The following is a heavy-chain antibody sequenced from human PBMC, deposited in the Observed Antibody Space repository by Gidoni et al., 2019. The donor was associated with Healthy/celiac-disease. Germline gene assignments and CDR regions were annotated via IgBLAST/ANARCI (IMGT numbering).Heavy chain of an antibody. D-gene: IGHD3-16*01. Sequence: RAGRSLRLSCAASGFTFDDYAMHWVRKGPGKGLEWVTGISWNSGSIGYADSVKGRFTISRDNAKNSLYLQMNSLRAEDMALYYCAKGRRERLGELFDYWGQGTLVTVSS. V-gene: IGHV3-9*03. CDR1: GFTFDDYA. J-gene: IGHJ4*02. CDR3: AKGRRERLGELFDY. CDR2: ISWNSGSI.